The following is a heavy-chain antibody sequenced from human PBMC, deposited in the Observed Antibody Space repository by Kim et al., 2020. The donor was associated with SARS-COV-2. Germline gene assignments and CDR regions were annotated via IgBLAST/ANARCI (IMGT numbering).Heavy chain of an antibody. CDR2: ISGSGGST. CDR1: GFTFSSYA. V-gene: IGHV3-23*01. D-gene: IGHD6-19*01. CDR3: AKCLSIAVAGTSWYYYYGMDL. Sequence: GGSLRLSCAASGFTFSSYAMSWVRQAPGKGLEWVSAISGSGGSTYYADSVKGRFTISRDNSKNTLYLQMNSLRAEDTAVYYCAKCLSIAVAGTSWYYYYGMDLWGQGTTVTVSS. J-gene: IGHJ6*02.